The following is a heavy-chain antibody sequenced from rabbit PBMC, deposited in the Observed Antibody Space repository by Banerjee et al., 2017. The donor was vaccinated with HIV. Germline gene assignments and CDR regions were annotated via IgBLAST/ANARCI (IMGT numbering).Heavy chain of an antibody. V-gene: IGHV1S7*01. D-gene: IGHD4-1*01. CDR1: GFDVSSYY. CDR2: IYTGQGNA. Sequence: QLKETGGGLVQPGGSLTLSCKASGFDVSSYYMSWVRQAPGKGLEWIAIIYTGQGNADYANWVNGRFTISSDNAQNTVDLQMNSLTAADTATYFCARIDSDWDGGINLWGPGTLVTVS. J-gene: IGHJ4*01. CDR3: ARIDSDWDGGINL.